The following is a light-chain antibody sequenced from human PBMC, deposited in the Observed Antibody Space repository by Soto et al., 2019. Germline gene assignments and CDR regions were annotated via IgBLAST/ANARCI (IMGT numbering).Light chain of an antibody. CDR1: QGISNY. J-gene: IGKJ1*01. CDR2: AAS. Sequence: DVQMTQSPSSLSASVGDRVTITCRASQGISNYLAWYQQKPGEVPNLLVYAASTLLSGVPSRFSGSGSGTDFTLTISSLQPEDVATYYCQKYNSASWTFGQGTKVEIK. V-gene: IGKV1-27*01. CDR3: QKYNSASWT.